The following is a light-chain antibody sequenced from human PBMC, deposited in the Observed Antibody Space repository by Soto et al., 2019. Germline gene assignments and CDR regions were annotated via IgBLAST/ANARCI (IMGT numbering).Light chain of an antibody. CDR2: GAS. Sequence: EIVMPQSPATLSVSPGERATLSCRASQSVSSNLACYQQKPGQAPRLLIYGASTRATGIPARFSGSGSGTEFTLTISSLQSEDFAVYYCQQYNNWPPRITFGQGTRLEIK. V-gene: IGKV3-15*01. CDR3: QQYNNWPPRIT. J-gene: IGKJ5*01. CDR1: QSVSSN.